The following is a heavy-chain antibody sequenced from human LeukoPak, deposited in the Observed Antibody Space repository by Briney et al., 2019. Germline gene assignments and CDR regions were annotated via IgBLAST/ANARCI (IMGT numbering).Heavy chain of an antibody. Sequence: SETLSLTCTVSGGSISSSSYYWGWIRQPPGKGLEWIGSIYYSGSTYYNPSLKSRVTISVDTSKNQFSLKLSSVTAADTAVYYCARTRYGDYLDYCGQGTLVTVSS. V-gene: IGHV4-39*07. CDR2: IYYSGST. D-gene: IGHD4-17*01. J-gene: IGHJ4*02. CDR3: ARTRYGDYLDY. CDR1: GGSISSSSYY.